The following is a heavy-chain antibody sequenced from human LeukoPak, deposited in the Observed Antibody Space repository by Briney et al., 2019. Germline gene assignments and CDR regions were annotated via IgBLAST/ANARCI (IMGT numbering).Heavy chain of an antibody. Sequence: PGRSLRLSCAASGFTFSSCWMHWVRQAPGKGLVWVSRVNSDGSSTSYADSVKGRFTNSRDNAKNTLYLQMNSLRAEDTAVYYCARGYCSGGTCYSEIAFDIWGQGTMVTVSS. CDR3: ARGYCSGGTCYSEIAFDI. J-gene: IGHJ3*02. CDR2: VNSDGSST. V-gene: IGHV3-74*01. CDR1: GFTFSSCW. D-gene: IGHD2-15*01.